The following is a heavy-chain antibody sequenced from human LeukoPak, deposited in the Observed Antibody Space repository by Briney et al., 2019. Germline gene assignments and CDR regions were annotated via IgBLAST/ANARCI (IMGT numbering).Heavy chain of an antibody. D-gene: IGHD2-2*02. CDR3: ARECSSTSCYNRIDY. V-gene: IGHV4-39*02. J-gene: IGHJ4*02. CDR2: IYYSGST. CDR1: GGSIISSSDF. Sequence: SETLSLTCTVSGGSIISSSDFCGWIRQPPGKGLEWIRSIYYSGSTYYNPSLKSRVTISVDTSKNQFSLNLSSVTAADTAVYYCARECSSTSCYNRIDYWGQGTLVTVSS.